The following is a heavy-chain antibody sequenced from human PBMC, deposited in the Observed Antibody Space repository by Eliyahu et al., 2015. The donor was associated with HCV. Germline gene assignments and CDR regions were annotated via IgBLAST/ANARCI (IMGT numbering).Heavy chain of an antibody. CDR1: GGSISSDY. V-gene: IGHV4-59*01. Sequence: QVQLQESGPGLVKPSETLSLTCYVSGGSISSDYWSWXRQPPGKGLXWXGYISYSGSATYSPSLRSRVNIVLGTSKTQFSLNLFSVTAADTAVYYCARFRDGYYSWFDPWGQGMLVTVSS. D-gene: IGHD3-22*01. CDR2: ISYSGSA. CDR3: ARFRDGYYSWFDP. J-gene: IGHJ5*02.